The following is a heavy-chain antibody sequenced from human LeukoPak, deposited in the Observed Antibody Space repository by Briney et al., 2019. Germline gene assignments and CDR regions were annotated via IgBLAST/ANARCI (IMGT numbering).Heavy chain of an antibody. CDR2: ISGSGGST. CDR3: AKDSTMVRGVIIEYYYYYYMDV. J-gene: IGHJ6*03. V-gene: IGHV3-23*01. D-gene: IGHD3-10*01. CDR1: GFTFSSYG. Sequence: PGGSLRLSCAASGFTFSSYGMSWVRQAPGKGLEWVSAISGSGGSTYYADSVKGRFTISRDNSKNTLYLQMNSLRAEDTAVYYCAKDSTMVRGVIIEYYYYYYMDVWGKGTTVTISS.